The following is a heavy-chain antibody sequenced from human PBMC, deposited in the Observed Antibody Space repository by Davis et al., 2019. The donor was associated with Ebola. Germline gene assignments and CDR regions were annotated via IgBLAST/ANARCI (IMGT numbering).Heavy chain of an antibody. CDR3: ARNTIYDYDGSVYSSPYYFDF. V-gene: IGHV4-34*01. Sequence: GSLRLSCAVYGGSFSGYYWSWIRQPPGKGLEWIGEINHSGSTNYNPSLKSRVTISVDTSKNQFSLKLTSVTAADTAVYFCARNTIYDYDGSVYSSPYYFDFWGQGTLVTVSS. J-gene: IGHJ4*02. CDR2: INHSGST. CDR1: GGSFSGYY. D-gene: IGHD3-22*01.